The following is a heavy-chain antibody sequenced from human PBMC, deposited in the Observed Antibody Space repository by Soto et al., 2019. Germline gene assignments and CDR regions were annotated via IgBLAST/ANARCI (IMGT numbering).Heavy chain of an antibody. J-gene: IGHJ5*02. Sequence: ASVKLSCTASGYTFTSYAMHWVRQAPGQRLEWMGWINAGNGNTKYSQKFQGRVTITRDTSASTAYMELSSLRSEDTAVYYCARGRITMIGLSWFDPWGQGTLVTVSS. D-gene: IGHD3-22*01. CDR1: GYTFTSYA. CDR2: INAGNGNT. CDR3: ARGRITMIGLSWFDP. V-gene: IGHV1-3*01.